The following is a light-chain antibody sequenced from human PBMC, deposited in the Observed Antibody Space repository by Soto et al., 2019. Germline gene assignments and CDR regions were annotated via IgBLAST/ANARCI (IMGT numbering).Light chain of an antibody. Sequence: EIVLTQPPATLSLSPGERATLSCRASQSVSSNYLAWYQQKPGQAPRVVIYDASNRATGVSARFSGSGYGTEFTLSISSLEPDDFAVYYCHQRSSWPRGTFGQGTKVDIK. J-gene: IGKJ1*01. CDR1: QSVSSNY. CDR3: HQRSSWPRGT. CDR2: DAS. V-gene: IGKV3-11*01.